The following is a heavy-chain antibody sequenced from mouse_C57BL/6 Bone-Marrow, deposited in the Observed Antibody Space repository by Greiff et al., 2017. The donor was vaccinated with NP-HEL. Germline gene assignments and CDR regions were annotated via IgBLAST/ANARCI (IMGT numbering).Heavy chain of an antibody. Sequence: EVQLQQSGTVLARPGASVKMSCKTSGYTFTSYWMHWVKQRPGQGLEWIGALYPGNSDTSYNQKFKGKAKLTAVTSASTADRDLSSLTNDDSAVYYCTSHYYGSYYAMDYWGQGTSVTVSA. CDR3: TSHYYGSYYAMDY. CDR2: LYPGNSDT. V-gene: IGHV1-5*01. J-gene: IGHJ4*01. CDR1: GYTFTSYW. D-gene: IGHD1-2*01.